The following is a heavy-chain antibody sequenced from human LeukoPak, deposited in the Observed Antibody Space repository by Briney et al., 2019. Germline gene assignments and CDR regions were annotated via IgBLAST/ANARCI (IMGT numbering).Heavy chain of an antibody. Sequence: GASVKVSCKASGYTFTSYGISWVRQAPGQGLEWMGWISAYNGNTNYAQKLQGRVTMTTDTSTSTAYMELRSLRSDDTAVYYCARDSRYYYDSSGYYYSFDCWGQGTLVTVSS. CDR3: ARDSRYYYDSSGYYYSFDC. V-gene: IGHV1-18*01. CDR2: ISAYNGNT. CDR1: GYTFTSYG. J-gene: IGHJ4*02. D-gene: IGHD3-22*01.